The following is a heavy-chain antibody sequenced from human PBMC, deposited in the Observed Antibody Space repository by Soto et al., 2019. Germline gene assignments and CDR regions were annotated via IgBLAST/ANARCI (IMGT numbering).Heavy chain of an antibody. D-gene: IGHD6-19*01. CDR2: IFQSGST. Sequence: LSLTCGVSGGTIRSPDWWTWVRQPPGKGLEWIGEIFQSGSTNYTPSLESRVTISVDKSKNQFSLTLTSVTAADTAVYFCARGRGRYSSGWSWFDPWGQGILVTVSS. CDR3: ARGRGRYSSGWSWFDP. J-gene: IGHJ5*02. CDR1: GGTIRSPDW. V-gene: IGHV4-4*01.